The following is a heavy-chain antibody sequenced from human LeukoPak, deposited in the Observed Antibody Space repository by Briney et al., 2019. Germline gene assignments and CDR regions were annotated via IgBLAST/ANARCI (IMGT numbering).Heavy chain of an antibody. CDR2: IYYSGST. D-gene: IGHD3-10*01. CDR1: GGSISSYY. Sequence: SETLSLTCTVSGGSISSYYWSWLRQPPGKGLEWIGYIYYSGSTNYNPSLKSRVTISVDTSKNQFSLKLSSVTAADTAVYYCARVHSGEIDYWGQGTLVTVSS. CDR3: ARVHSGEIDY. J-gene: IGHJ4*02. V-gene: IGHV4-59*01.